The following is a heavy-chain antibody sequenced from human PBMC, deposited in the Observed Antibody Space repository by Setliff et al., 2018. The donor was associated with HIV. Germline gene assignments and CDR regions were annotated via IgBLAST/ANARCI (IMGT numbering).Heavy chain of an antibody. J-gene: IGHJ3*02. CDR3: TRHRGPPWDAFDI. CDR2: IYYSGDT. V-gene: IGHV4-39*01. Sequence: KPSETLSLTCSVSGGSITSSGYHWGWIRQPPGKGLEWIGNIYYSGDTFYNASLRSRLTLSVDTSRNQFSLKLNSVTASDTAMYYCTRHRGPPWDAFDIWGQGTMVTVS. CDR1: GGSITSSGYH.